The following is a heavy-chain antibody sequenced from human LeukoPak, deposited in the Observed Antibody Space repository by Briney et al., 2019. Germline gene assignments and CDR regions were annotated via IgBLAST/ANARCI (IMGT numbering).Heavy chain of an antibody. D-gene: IGHD2-15*01. CDR1: GFTFDDYA. CDR2: ISWNSGSI. Sequence: GGYLRLSCAASGFTFDDYAMHWVRQAPGKGLEWVSGISWNSGSIGYADSVKGRFTISRDNAKNSPYLQMNSLRAEDMALYYCAKATSAGYCSGGSCYLDAFDIWGQGTMVTVPS. CDR3: AKATSAGYCSGGSCYLDAFDI. J-gene: IGHJ3*02. V-gene: IGHV3-9*03.